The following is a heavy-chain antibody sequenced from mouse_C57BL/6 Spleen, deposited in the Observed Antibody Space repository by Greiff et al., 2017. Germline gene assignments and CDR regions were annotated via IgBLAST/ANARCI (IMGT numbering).Heavy chain of an antibody. CDR3: ARGIYYDYDYFDY. CDR1: GYTFTDYY. CDR2: INPNNGGT. D-gene: IGHD2-4*01. Sequence: EVQLQQSGPELVKPGASVKISCKASGYTFTDYYMNWVKQSHGKSLEWIGDINPNNGGTSYNQKFKGKATLTVDKSSSTAYMELRSLTSEDSAVYYCARGIYYDYDYFDYWGQGTTLTVSS. J-gene: IGHJ2*01. V-gene: IGHV1-26*01.